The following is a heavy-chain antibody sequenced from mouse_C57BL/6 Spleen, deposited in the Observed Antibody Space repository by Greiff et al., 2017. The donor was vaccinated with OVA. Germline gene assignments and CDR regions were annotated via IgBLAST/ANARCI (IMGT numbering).Heavy chain of an antibody. CDR1: GFTFSSYT. D-gene: IGHD1-1*01. CDR3: ARHAGGRSPYWYFDV. V-gene: IGHV5-9*01. Sequence: EVHLVESGGGLVKPGGSLKLSCAASGFTFSSYTMSWVRQTPEKRLEWVATISGGGGNTYYPDSVKGRFTISRDNAKNTLYLQMSSLRSEDTALYYCARHAGGRSPYWYFDVWGTGTTVTVSS. CDR2: ISGGGGNT. J-gene: IGHJ1*03.